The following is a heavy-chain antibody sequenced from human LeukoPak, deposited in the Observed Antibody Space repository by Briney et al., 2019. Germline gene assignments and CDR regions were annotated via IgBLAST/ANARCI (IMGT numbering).Heavy chain of an antibody. Sequence: SEPLSLTCTVSGDSMSGYYWSWIRQPAGKGLEWIGRIYPTEGTNYNPSLESRVTMSVDTSENQFSLKLSSVTAADTAVYYCARDVGYFNIWGQGTLVSVSS. D-gene: IGHD6-13*01. CDR1: GDSMSGYY. J-gene: IGHJ4*02. CDR3: ARDVGYFNI. CDR2: IYPTEGT. V-gene: IGHV4-4*07.